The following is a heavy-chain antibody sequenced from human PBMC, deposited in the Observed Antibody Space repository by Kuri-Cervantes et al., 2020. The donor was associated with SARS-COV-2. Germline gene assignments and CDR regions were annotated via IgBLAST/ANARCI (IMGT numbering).Heavy chain of an antibody. D-gene: IGHD2-2*01. V-gene: IGHV1-69*13. Sequence: SVKVSCKASGGTFSSYAISWVRQAPGQGLEWMGGIIPIFGTANYAQKFQGRVTITADESTSTAYMELSSLRSEDTAVYYCASGYCSSTSCYREVFDYWGQGTLVTVSS. CDR3: ASGYCSSTSCYREVFDY. J-gene: IGHJ4*02. CDR2: IIPIFGTA. CDR1: GGTFSSYA.